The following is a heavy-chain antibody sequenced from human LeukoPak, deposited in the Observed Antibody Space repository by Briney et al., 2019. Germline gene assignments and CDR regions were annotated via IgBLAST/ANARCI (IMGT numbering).Heavy chain of an antibody. V-gene: IGHV1-18*01. D-gene: IGHD3-22*01. Sequence: ASVTVSCKASGYTFTSYGISWVRQAPGQGLEWMGWISAYNGNTNYAQKVQGRVTMTTDTSTSIAYMELRSLRSDDTAVYYCARLGYYYDSSGYYPPFDYWGQGTLVTVSS. CDR1: GYTFTSYG. CDR2: ISAYNGNT. J-gene: IGHJ4*02. CDR3: ARLGYYYDSSGYYPPFDY.